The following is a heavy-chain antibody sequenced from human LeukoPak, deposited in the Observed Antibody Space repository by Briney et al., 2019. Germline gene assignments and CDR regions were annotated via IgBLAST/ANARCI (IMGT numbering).Heavy chain of an antibody. J-gene: IGHJ4*02. CDR2: ISGSGGST. CDR3: ATRGTTATKYIEH. D-gene: IGHD1-1*01. V-gene: IGHV3-23*01. CDR1: GFTFSSYV. Sequence: GGSLRLSCAASGFTFSSYVMSWVRQAPGKGLGWVSTISGSGGSTYYADSVRGRFTISRDNSKNTLHLQMNSLRAEDTAVYYCATRGTTATKYIEHWGQGTLDTVSS.